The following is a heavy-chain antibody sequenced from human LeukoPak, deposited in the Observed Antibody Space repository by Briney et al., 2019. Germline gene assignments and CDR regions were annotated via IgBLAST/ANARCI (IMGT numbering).Heavy chain of an antibody. V-gene: IGHV4-59*01. CDR2: IYYSGST. D-gene: IGHD3-9*01. J-gene: IGHJ4*02. CDR3: ARVGDYDILTGYPYYFDY. Sequence: PSETLSLTCTVSGGSISSYYWSWIRRPPGKGLEWIGYIYYSGSTNYNPSLKSRVTISVDTSKNQFSLKLSSVTAADTAVYYCARVGDYDILTGYPYYFDYWGQGTLVTVSS. CDR1: GGSISSYY.